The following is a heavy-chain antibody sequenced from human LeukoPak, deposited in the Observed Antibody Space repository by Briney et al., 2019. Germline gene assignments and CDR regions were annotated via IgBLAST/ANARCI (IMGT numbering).Heavy chain of an antibody. J-gene: IGHJ5*02. D-gene: IGHD3-16*01. CDR1: GGSFSGYY. CDR2: IKHSGST. V-gene: IGHV4-34*01. Sequence: SETLSLTCAVYGGSFSGYYWRWIRQPPGKGLEWIGEIKHSGSTNYNPSLKSRVTISVDTSNNQFSLKLSSVTAADTAVYYCARRYDYVWGDHGWFDPWGQGALVTVSS. CDR3: ARRYDYVWGDHGWFDP.